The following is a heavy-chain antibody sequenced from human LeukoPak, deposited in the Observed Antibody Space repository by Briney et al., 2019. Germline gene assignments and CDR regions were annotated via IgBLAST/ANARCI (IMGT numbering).Heavy chain of an antibody. V-gene: IGHV1-69*04. CDR1: GGTFSSYA. CDR2: IIPILGIA. CDR3: ARRVGPYPGGMAMSD. D-gene: IGHD1-26*01. Sequence: SVKVSCEASGGTFSSYAISWVRQAPGQGLEWMGRIIPILGIANYAQKFQGRVTITADKSTSTAYMELSSLRSEDTAVYYCARRVGPYPGGMAMSDWGQGTLVTVSS. J-gene: IGHJ4*02.